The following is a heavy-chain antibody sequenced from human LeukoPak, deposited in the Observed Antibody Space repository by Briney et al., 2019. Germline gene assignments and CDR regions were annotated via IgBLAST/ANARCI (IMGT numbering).Heavy chain of an antibody. D-gene: IGHD4-17*01. V-gene: IGHV4-59*01. CDR1: GGSISSYY. Sequence: SETLSLTCTVSGGSISSYYWSWIRQPPGKRLEWIGYVSYSGSTNCNPSLRSRVTISVDTSKNQFSLKLNSVTAADTAVYYCARGIESYGDYGYWGQGTLVTVSS. CDR3: ARGIESYGDYGY. CDR2: VSYSGST. J-gene: IGHJ4*02.